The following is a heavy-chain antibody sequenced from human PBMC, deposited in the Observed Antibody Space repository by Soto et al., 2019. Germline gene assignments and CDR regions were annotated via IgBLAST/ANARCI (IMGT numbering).Heavy chain of an antibody. D-gene: IGHD2-2*01. CDR3: ARASRTSPTWFDP. Sequence: GGSLRLSCAASGFTFSSYAMHWVRQAPGKGLEWVAVISYDGSNKYYADSVKGRFTISRDNSKNTLYLQMNSLRAEDTAVYYCARASRTSPTWFDPWGQGTLVTVSS. CDR1: GFTFSSYA. J-gene: IGHJ5*02. V-gene: IGHV3-30-3*01. CDR2: ISYDGSNK.